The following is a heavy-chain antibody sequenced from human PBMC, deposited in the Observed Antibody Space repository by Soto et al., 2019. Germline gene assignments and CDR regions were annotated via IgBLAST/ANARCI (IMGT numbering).Heavy chain of an antibody. CDR3: AKGHPRVVTIFGVDY. D-gene: IGHD3-3*01. V-gene: IGHV3-23*01. Sequence: GXSLILSCATSGFSFTDYGMSCVRQAPCKGLEWVSTITGSGGTTYYADSVKGRVTISRDNSKDTLYLEMNSLRADDTAVYYCAKGHPRVVTIFGVDYWGQGTLVTVSS. CDR2: ITGSGGTT. J-gene: IGHJ4*02. CDR1: GFSFTDYG.